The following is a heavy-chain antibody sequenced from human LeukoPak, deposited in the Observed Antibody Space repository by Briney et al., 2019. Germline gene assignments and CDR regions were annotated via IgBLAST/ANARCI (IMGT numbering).Heavy chain of an antibody. D-gene: IGHD3-22*01. CDR3: ARAGYDSSGCYSY. Sequence: GESLKISCKASGYIFTSYYMHWLRQAPGQGLEWVGLINPTGGSTTYAQNFQGRVTMTRDTSTTTVYMEVSSLRSEDTAVYYCARAGYDSSGCYSYWGQGTLVTVSS. V-gene: IGHV1-46*01. J-gene: IGHJ4*02. CDR1: GYIFTSYY. CDR2: INPTGGST.